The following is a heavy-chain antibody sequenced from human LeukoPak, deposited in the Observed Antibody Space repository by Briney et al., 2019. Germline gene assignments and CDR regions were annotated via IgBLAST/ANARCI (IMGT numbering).Heavy chain of an antibody. J-gene: IGHJ6*02. V-gene: IGHV3-23*01. CDR3: AKAASSSWPSYYYGMDV. CDR2: ITGSGGNT. Sequence: GGSLRLSCATSGFIFSSYSMSWVRQAPGKGLEWVSVITGSGGNTYYADSVKGRFTISKDNSKNTVYLQMSSLRVDDTAVYYCAKAASSSWPSYYYGMDVWGQGTTVTVSS. D-gene: IGHD6-13*01. CDR1: GFIFSSYS.